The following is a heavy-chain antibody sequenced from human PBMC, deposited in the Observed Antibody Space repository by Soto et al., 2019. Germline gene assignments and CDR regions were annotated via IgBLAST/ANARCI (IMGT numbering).Heavy chain of an antibody. D-gene: IGHD6-6*01. V-gene: IGHV1-8*01. CDR1: VYTFTSYD. Sequence: ASVKVSCKASVYTFTSYDINWVRQATGQGLEWMGWMNPNSGNTGYAQKFQGRVTMTRNTSISTAYMELSSLRSGDTAVYYCARGRKDPLFPYSSSSLRFEPWGQGTLVTVSS. CDR2: MNPNSGNT. J-gene: IGHJ5*02. CDR3: ARGRKDPLFPYSSSSLRFEP.